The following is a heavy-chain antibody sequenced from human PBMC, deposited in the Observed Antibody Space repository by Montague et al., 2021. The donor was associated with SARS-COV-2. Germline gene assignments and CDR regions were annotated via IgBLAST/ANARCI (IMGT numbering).Heavy chain of an antibody. CDR1: GVSISSGTYY. D-gene: IGHD3-16*01. J-gene: IGHJ5*02. V-gene: IGHV4-61*02. CDR2: VYNSGST. CDR3: ATTGLSVESWFDP. Sequence: TLSLTCTVSGVSISSGTYYWSWIRQHAGKGLEWIGRVYNSGSTNYNPSLESRATLSVDTSKNQFSLKLRSVTAADTAVYFCATTGLSVESWFDPWGQGTLVAVSS.